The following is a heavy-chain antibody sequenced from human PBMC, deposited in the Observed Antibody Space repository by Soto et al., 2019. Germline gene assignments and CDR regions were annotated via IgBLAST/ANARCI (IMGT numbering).Heavy chain of an antibody. CDR1: GGSVSSADWN. V-gene: IGHV4-30-4*08. CDR2: IYEGGRT. D-gene: IGHD7-27*01. Sequence: PSETLSLTCTVSGGSVSSADWNWSWIRQTPGKGLEWIGHIYEGGRTYSNPSLMSRATISLDTSKNLLSLNLKSVTAADTAVYYCTRGPSGDKVDFWGQGLLVTVS. CDR3: TRGPSGDKVDF. J-gene: IGHJ4*02.